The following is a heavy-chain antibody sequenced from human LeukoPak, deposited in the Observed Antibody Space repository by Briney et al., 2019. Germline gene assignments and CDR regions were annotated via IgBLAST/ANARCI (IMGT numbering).Heavy chain of an antibody. D-gene: IGHD3-22*01. V-gene: IGHV3-9*01. Sequence: GRSLRLSCAASGFTFDDYAMHWVRQAPGKGLEWVSGISWNSGSIGYADSVKGRFTISRDNAKNPLYLQMNSLRAEDTALYYCALIAGDSSDPIDYWGQGTLVTVSS. CDR3: ALIAGDSSDPIDY. CDR2: ISWNSGSI. J-gene: IGHJ4*02. CDR1: GFTFDDYA.